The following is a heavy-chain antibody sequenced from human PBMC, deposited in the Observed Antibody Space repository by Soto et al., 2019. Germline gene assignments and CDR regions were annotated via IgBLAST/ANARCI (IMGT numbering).Heavy chain of an antibody. CDR2: IYYSGST. CDR3: ARRQGWDNWFDP. J-gene: IGHJ5*02. D-gene: IGHD1-26*01. Sequence: QVQLQESGPGLVKPSETLSLTCTVSGGSISSYYWSWIRQPPGKGLEWIGYIYYSGSTNYNPSLKSRVTISVDTSKNQFSLKLSSVTAADTAVYYCARRQGWDNWFDPWGQGTLVTVSS. CDR1: GGSISSYY. V-gene: IGHV4-59*08.